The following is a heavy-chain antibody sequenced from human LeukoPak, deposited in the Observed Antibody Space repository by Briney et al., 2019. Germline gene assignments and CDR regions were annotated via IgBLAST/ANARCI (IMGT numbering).Heavy chain of an antibody. CDR3: AQTYYYDSSGYSYAFGI. V-gene: IGHV1-2*02. D-gene: IGHD3-22*01. CDR1: GYTFTGYY. J-gene: IGHJ3*02. Sequence: ASVKVSCKASGYTFTGYYMHWVRQAPGQGLEWMGWINPNSGGTNYAQKFQGRVTMTRDTSISTAYMELSRLRSDDTAVYYCAQTYYYDSSGYSYAFGIWGQGTMVTVSS. CDR2: INPNSGGT.